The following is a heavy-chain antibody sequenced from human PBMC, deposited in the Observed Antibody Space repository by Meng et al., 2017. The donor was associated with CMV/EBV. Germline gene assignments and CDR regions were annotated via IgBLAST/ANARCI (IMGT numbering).Heavy chain of an antibody. Sequence: GESLKISCAASGFTFSSYWMHWVRQAPGKGLVWVSRINSDGSSTSYADSVKGRFTISRDNAKNSLHLQMNSLRAEDTAVYFCARSGVFGCSSTSCYDLDAFDIWGQGTMVTVSS. CDR2: INSDGSST. CDR3: ARSGVFGCSSTSCYDLDAFDI. V-gene: IGHV3-74*01. CDR1: GFTFSSYW. D-gene: IGHD2-2*01. J-gene: IGHJ3*02.